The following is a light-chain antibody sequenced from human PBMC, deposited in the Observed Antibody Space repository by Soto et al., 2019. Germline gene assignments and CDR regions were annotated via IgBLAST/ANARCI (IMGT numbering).Light chain of an antibody. Sequence: QAVVTQEPSLTVSPGGTVTLTCASSTGTVTSEYYPNWVQQKPGQAPRALIYGTNNKHSWTPARFSGSLLGGKAVLTLSGVQPEDEADYYWLLYDSGAVEWVFGGGTKLTVL. CDR1: TGTVTSEYY. V-gene: IGLV7-43*01. CDR2: GTN. J-gene: IGLJ3*02. CDR3: LLYDSGAVEWV.